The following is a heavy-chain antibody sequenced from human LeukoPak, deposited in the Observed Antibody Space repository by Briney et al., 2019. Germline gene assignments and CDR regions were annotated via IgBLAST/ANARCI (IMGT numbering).Heavy chain of an antibody. D-gene: IGHD6-13*01. CDR2: IFYSGST. J-gene: IGHJ4*02. V-gene: IGHV4-39*01. CDR1: GDSIGNSNYY. Sequence: PSETLSLTCTVSGDSIGNSNYYWAWVRQPPGKGLEWLGSIFYSGSTYYNPSLKSRVTISVDTSKNQFSLNLHSVTAADTATYYCARRGITYSSSFFAYCSQGTLVTVSS. CDR3: ARRGITYSSSFFAY.